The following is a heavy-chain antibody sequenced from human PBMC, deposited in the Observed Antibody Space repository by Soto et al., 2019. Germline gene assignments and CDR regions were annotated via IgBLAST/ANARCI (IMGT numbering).Heavy chain of an antibody. D-gene: IGHD2-15*01. CDR1: GFTVRTNH. Sequence: PGGSLRLSCAARGFTVRTNHMSWVRQAPGKRLEWVSYISSSSSIIYYADSVKGRFIISRDNARNSLYLQMNSLRAEDTAVYFCARDPGGCTGGSCYSWYFDYWGEGTLVTVSS. V-gene: IGHV3-48*01. CDR2: ISSSSSII. CDR3: ARDPGGCTGGSCYSWYFDY. J-gene: IGHJ4*02.